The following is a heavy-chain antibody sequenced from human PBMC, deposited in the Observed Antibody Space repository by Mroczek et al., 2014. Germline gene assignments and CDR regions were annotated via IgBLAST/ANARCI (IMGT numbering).Heavy chain of an antibody. V-gene: IGHV5-51*03. CDR1: GYSFTSYW. J-gene: IGHJ4*02. D-gene: IGHD3-22*01. CDR3: ARALTYYYDSSGYALDY. Sequence: SGAEVKKPGESLKISCKGSGYSFTSYWIGWVRQMPGKGLEWMGIIYPGDSDTRYSPSFQGQVTISADKSISTAYLQWSSLKASDTAMYYCARALTYYYDSSGYALDYWGQGTLVTVSS. CDR2: IYPGDSDT.